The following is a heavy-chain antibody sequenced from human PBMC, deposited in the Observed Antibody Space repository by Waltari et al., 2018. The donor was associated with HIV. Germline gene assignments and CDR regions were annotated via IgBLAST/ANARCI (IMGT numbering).Heavy chain of an antibody. CDR3: ARAGPAASGEGHYYAMDF. V-gene: IGHV3-30*02. Sequence: QIQSVESGGGVVQSGGYLRPPCAAAGGVIYRDLVVRRAHQAPGKGLQWVAFIVYDGSDKYYMESVRGRFSVSRDNSKNTLHLQMGNLRPEDTAIYYCARAGPAASGEGHYYAMDFWGQGTTVTVFS. D-gene: IGHD6-25*01. J-gene: IGHJ6*02. CDR2: IVYDGSDK. CDR1: GGVIYRDLV.